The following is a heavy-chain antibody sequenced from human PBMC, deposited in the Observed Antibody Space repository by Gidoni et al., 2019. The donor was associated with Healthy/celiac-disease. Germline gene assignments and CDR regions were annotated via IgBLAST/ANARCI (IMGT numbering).Heavy chain of an antibody. CDR1: GGYFSGYY. CDR2: INHSGST. Sequence: QVQLQQWGAGRLKPSETLSLPCAVSGGYFSGYYWSWIRQPPGKGLEWIGEINHSGSTNYNPSLKSRVTISVDTSKNQFSLKLSSVTAADTAVYYCARGPSALAVAGTETNFDYWGQGTLVTVSS. CDR3: ARGPSALAVAGTETNFDY. D-gene: IGHD6-19*01. J-gene: IGHJ4*02. V-gene: IGHV4-34*01.